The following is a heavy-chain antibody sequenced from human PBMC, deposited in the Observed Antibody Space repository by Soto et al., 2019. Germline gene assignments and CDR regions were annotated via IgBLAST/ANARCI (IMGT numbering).Heavy chain of an antibody. CDR3: ARSGYCCSGGSCYSPYYYYGMDV. CDR1: GYSFTSYW. V-gene: IGHV5-51*01. CDR2: IYPGDSDT. D-gene: IGHD2-15*01. J-gene: IGHJ6*02. Sequence: GESLKISCKGSGYSFTSYWIGWVRQMPGKGLEWMGIIYPGDSDTRYSPSFQGQVTISADKSISTAYLQWSSLKASDTAMYYCARSGYCCSGGSCYSPYYYYGMDVWGQGTTVTVSS.